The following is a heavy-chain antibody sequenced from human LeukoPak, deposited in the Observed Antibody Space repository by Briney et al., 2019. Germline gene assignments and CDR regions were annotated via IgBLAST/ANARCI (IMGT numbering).Heavy chain of an antibody. J-gene: IGHJ4*02. CDR1: GGSFSGYY. CDR3: ASSGSSNWYDY. Sequence: PETLSLTCAVCGGSFSGYYWSWVRQPPGKGLEWVGEINHSGSTNYNPSLKSRVTISVDTSKNQFSLKMSSVTDADAAVYYCASSGSSNWYDYWGQGTLVTVSS. D-gene: IGHD6-13*01. V-gene: IGHV4-34*01. CDR2: INHSGST.